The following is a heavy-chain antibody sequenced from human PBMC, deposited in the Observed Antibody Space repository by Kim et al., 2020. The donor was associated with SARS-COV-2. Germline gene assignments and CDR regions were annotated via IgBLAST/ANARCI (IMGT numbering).Heavy chain of an antibody. J-gene: IGHJ4*02. Sequence: GGSLRLSCAASGFTFSSYSMNWVRQAPGKGLEWVSSISSSSSYIYYADSVKGRFTISRDNAKNSLYLQMNSLRAEDTAVYYCARDIWLWKIAAAGPFDYWGQGTLVTVSS. CDR1: GFTFSSYS. CDR3: ARDIWLWKIAAAGPFDY. CDR2: ISSSSSYI. V-gene: IGHV3-21*01. D-gene: IGHD6-13*01.